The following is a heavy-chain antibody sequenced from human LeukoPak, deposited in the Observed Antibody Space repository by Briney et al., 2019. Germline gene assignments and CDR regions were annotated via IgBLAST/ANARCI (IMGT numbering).Heavy chain of an antibody. CDR3: VKVRGTGWYGVY. J-gene: IGHJ4*02. V-gene: IGHV3-64D*08. CDR1: GFIFSSYA. Sequence: GGSLRLSCSASGFIFSSYAMHWVRQAPGKGMEYVSGLSSNGVSIFYADSVKGRFTISRDNPKNTLYLQMSSVRPEDTAVYNCVKVRGTGWYGVYWGEGTLVTVSS. D-gene: IGHD6-19*01. CDR2: LSSNGVSI.